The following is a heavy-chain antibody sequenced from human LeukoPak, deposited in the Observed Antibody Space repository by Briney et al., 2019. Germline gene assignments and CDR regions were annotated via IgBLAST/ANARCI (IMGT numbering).Heavy chain of an antibody. CDR3: ARGYSSGLDY. J-gene: IGHJ4*02. CDR2: IYYSGST. D-gene: IGHD6-19*01. V-gene: IGHV4-59*01. Sequence: SETPSLTCTVSGGSISGYYWSWIRQPPGKGLEWIGYIYYSGSTNYNPSLKSRVTISVDTSKNQFSLKLSSVTAADTAVYYCARGYSSGLDYWGQGTLVTVSS. CDR1: GGSISGYY.